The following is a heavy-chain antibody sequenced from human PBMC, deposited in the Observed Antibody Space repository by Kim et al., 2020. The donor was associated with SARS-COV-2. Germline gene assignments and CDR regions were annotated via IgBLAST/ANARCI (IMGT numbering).Heavy chain of an antibody. J-gene: IGHJ4*02. CDR1: RASISDYY. CDR2: VHTSGST. Sequence: SETLSLTCTVSRASISDYYWSRIRQPPGKGLEWIGYVHTSGSTNYNPSLQSRVTISADTSKNQFSLKLSSMTFADTAVYYCATSRYATSPFYFDSWGQGTLVTVSS. CDR3: ATSRYATSPFYFDS. D-gene: IGHD2-2*01. V-gene: IGHV4-4*08.